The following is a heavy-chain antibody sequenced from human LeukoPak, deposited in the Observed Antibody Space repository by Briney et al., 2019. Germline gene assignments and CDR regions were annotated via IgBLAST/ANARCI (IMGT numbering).Heavy chain of an antibody. CDR3: AKVHFGYNGFGELLSDH. J-gene: IGHJ5*02. CDR2: ISPSGGST. Sequence: ASVKVSCKAFGYTFTSNYMHWVRQAPGQGLEWMGVISPSGGSTTYAQKFQGRVTLTRDMSTSTDYLELSSLRSEDTAVYYCAKVHFGYNGFGELLSDHWGQGTLVTVSS. V-gene: IGHV1-46*01. CDR1: GYTFTSNY. D-gene: IGHD3-10*01.